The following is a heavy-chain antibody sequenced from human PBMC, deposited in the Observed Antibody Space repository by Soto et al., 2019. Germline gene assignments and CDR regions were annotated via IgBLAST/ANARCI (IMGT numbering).Heavy chain of an antibody. Sequence: EVQLVESGGGLVQPGGSLRLSCAASGFTFSSYWMSWVRQAPGKGLEWVANIKQDGSEKYYVDSVKGRFTISRDNAKNSLYLQMNSLRAEDTAVYYCASSFPRGTIDYWGQGTLVTVSS. CDR3: ASSFPRGTIDY. J-gene: IGHJ4*02. CDR2: IKQDGSEK. V-gene: IGHV3-7*01. CDR1: GFTFSSYW. D-gene: IGHD1-26*01.